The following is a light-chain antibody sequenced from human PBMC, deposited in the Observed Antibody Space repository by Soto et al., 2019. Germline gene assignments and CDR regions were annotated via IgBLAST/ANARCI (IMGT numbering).Light chain of an antibody. V-gene: IGKV3-11*01. CDR2: DAS. CDR3: QQCSAWPLT. Sequence: IVLTQSPATLSLSPGERASLSCRASQTVGITLAWYQQRPGQSPRLLIYDASSRAAGIPARFSGGGSGTDFTLTISSLEPDDFAVYYCQQCSAWPLTFGGGTKVEIK. J-gene: IGKJ4*01. CDR1: QTVGIT.